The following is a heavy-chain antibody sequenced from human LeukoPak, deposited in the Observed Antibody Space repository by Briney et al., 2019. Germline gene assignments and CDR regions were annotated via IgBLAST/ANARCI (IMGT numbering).Heavy chain of an antibody. V-gene: IGHV1-46*01. D-gene: IGHD3-22*01. J-gene: IGHJ5*02. Sequence: ASVKVSCKASGYTFTSYYMHLVRQAPGQGLEWMGIINPSGGSTSYAQKFQGRVTMTRDTSTSTVYMELSSLRSEDTAVYYCARDSSYYYDSSGYYRRWFDPWGQGTLVTVSS. CDR2: INPSGGST. CDR3: ARDSSYYYDSSGYYRRWFDP. CDR1: GYTFTSYY.